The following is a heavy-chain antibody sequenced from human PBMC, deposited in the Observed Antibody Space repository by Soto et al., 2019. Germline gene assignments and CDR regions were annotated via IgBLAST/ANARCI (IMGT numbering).Heavy chain of an antibody. V-gene: IGHV3-66*01. Sequence: PGGSLRLSCAASGFTVSSNYMSWVRQAPGKGLEWVSVIYSGGSTYYADSVKGRFTISRDNSKNTLYLQMNSLRAEDTAVYYCARDWGAPGERLMGSRPNAFDIWGQGTMVTVSS. D-gene: IGHD2-8*01. CDR2: IYSGGST. CDR3: ARDWGAPGERLMGSRPNAFDI. J-gene: IGHJ3*02. CDR1: GFTVSSNY.